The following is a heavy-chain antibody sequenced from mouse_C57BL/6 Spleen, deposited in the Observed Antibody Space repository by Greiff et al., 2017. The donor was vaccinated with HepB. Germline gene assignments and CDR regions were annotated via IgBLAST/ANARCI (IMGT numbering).Heavy chain of an antibody. CDR1: GYTFTSYW. J-gene: IGHJ1*03. CDR3: ERCYGSVPGDIDV. Sequence: QVQLQQPGAELVKPGASVKLSCKASGYTFTSYWMQWVKQRPGQGLEWIGEIDPSDSYTNYNQKFKGKATLTVDPSSSTAYMQLSSLTSEDSAVYDCERCYGSVPGDIDVWGTGTTVTVSS. V-gene: IGHV1-50*01. D-gene: IGHD2-2*01. CDR2: IDPSDSYT.